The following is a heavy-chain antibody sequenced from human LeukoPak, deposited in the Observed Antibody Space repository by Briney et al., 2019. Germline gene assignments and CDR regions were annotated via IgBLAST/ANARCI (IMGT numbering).Heavy chain of an antibody. D-gene: IGHD2-21*01. CDR1: GDSISSYY. J-gene: IGHJ4*02. CDR2: IYYSGST. V-gene: IGHV4-59*01. Sequence: PSETLSLTCTVSGDSISSYYWSWIRQPPGKGLEWIGYIYYSGSTNYNPSLKSRVTISVDTSKNQFSLKLGSVTAADTAVYYCARGVVIAPQTFDYWGQGTLVTVSS. CDR3: ARGVVIAPQTFDY.